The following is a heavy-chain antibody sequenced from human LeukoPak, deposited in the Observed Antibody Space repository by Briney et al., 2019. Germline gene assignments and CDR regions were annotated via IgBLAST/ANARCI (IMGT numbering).Heavy chain of an antibody. CDR2: IYYSGST. CDR3: ARSHVYYYYYMDV. CDR1: GGSISSYY. V-gene: IGHV4-59*08. J-gene: IGHJ6*03. Sequence: SETLSLTCTVSGGSISSYYWSWIWQPPGKGLEWIGYIYYSGSTNYNPSLKSRVTISVDTSKNQFSLKLSSVTAADTAVYYCARSHVYYYYYMDVWGKGTTVTISS.